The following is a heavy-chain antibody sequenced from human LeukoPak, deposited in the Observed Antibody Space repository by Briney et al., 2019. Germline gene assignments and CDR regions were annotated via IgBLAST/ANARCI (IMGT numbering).Heavy chain of an antibody. CDR1: GYTFINYG. J-gene: IGHJ4*02. CDR3: ARSSITGTTGEIGY. CDR2: IIPILGIA. D-gene: IGHD1-7*01. V-gene: IGHV1-69*04. Sequence: ASVKVSCKASGYTFINYGISWVRQAPGQGLEWMGRIIPILGIANYAQKFQGRVTITADKSTSTAYMELSSLRSDDTAVYYCARSSITGTTGEIGYWGQGTLVTVSS.